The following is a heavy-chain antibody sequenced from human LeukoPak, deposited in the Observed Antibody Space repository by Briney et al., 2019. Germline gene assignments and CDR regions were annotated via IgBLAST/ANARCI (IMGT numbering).Heavy chain of an antibody. D-gene: IGHD3-22*01. CDR2: DYYSGST. CDR3: ARDNYYEGAFDV. CDR1: GGSVSSGSYY. Sequence: SETLSLTCTVSGGSVSSGSYYCSWIRQPPGKGLEWIGYDYYSGSTNYNPSLKSRVTISLDASKNQFSLKLSSVTAADTGVYYCARDNYYEGAFDVWGQGTMVTVSS. J-gene: IGHJ3*01. V-gene: IGHV4-61*01.